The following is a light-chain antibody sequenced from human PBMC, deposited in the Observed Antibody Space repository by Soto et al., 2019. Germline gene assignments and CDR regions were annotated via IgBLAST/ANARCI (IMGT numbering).Light chain of an antibody. V-gene: IGKV3-11*01. Sequence: VLTQAPATLSLSPGERATLSCRASQSVSSYLAWYQQKPGQAPRLLIYDASNRATGIPARFSGSGSGTDFTLTISSLEPEDFAVYYCQQRSNWPITFGQGTRLEIK. J-gene: IGKJ5*01. CDR1: QSVSSY. CDR2: DAS. CDR3: QQRSNWPIT.